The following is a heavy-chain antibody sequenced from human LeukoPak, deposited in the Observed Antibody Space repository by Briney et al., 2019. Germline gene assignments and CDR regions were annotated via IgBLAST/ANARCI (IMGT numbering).Heavy chain of an antibody. Sequence: PGGSLRLSCAASGFTFSSYAMHWVRQAPGKGLEWVAVISYDGSNKYYADSVKGRFTISRDNSKNTLYLQMNSLRAEDTAVYYCARGHRNTMVRGVIRYYYMDVWGKGTTVTISS. CDR2: ISYDGSNK. CDR3: ARGHRNTMVRGVIRYYYMDV. D-gene: IGHD3-10*01. J-gene: IGHJ6*03. V-gene: IGHV3-30*14. CDR1: GFTFSSYA.